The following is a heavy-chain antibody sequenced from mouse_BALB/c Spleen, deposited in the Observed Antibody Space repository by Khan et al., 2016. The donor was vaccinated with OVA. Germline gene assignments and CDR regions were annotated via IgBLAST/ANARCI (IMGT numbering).Heavy chain of an antibody. CDR3: PRSILLYFDF. V-gene: IGHV14-1*02. CDR1: GFNIKDYY. CDR2: IDPENGHP. Sequence: IRLQQSGSELVRPGALVKLSCKASGFNIKDYYMHWVKQRPEQGLEWIGWIDPENGHPIYDPKFQGKAIITADTSSNTAYLQLSSLTSEDTAVYYWPRSILLYFDFWDQGTTLTVSS. D-gene: IGHD2-3*01. J-gene: IGHJ2*01.